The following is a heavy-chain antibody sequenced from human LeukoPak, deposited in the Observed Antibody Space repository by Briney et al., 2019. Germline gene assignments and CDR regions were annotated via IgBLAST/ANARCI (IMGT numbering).Heavy chain of an antibody. CDR3: ARVYDFWSGYYLDY. V-gene: IGHV3-NL1*01. Sequence: PGGSLRLSCAASGFTFSSYGMHWVRQAPGKGLEWVSVIYSGGSTYYADSVKGRFTISRDNSKNTLYLQMNSLRAEDTAVYYCARVYDFWSGYYLDYWGQGTLVTVSS. D-gene: IGHD3-3*01. CDR2: IYSGGST. J-gene: IGHJ4*02. CDR1: GFTFSSYG.